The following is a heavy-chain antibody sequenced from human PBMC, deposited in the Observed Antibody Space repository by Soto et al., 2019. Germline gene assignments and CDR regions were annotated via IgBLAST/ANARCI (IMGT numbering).Heavy chain of an antibody. CDR3: ARASTIFGVVVRFES. CDR1: GGSINSGDYY. D-gene: IGHD3-3*01. V-gene: IGHV4-30-4*01. J-gene: IGHJ4*02. CDR2: IYYSGST. Sequence: SETLSLTCTVSGGSINSGDYYWSWIRQPPGKGLEWIGYIYYSGSTYYNPSLRSRVTISVDTSKNQFSLNLGSVTAADAAVYYCARASTIFGVVVRFESWGQGTLVTVSS.